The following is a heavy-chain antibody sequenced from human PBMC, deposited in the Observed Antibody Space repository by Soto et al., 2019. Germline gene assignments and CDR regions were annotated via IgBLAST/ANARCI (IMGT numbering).Heavy chain of an antibody. D-gene: IGHD2-15*01. CDR2: INHSGST. CDR3: ARGVVSRYYYYGMAV. V-gene: IGHV4-34*01. Sequence: SETLSLTCAVYGGSFSGYYWSWIRQPPGKGLEWIGEINHSGSTNYNPSLKSRVTISVDTSKNQFSLKLSSVTAADTAVYYCARGVVSRYYYYGMAVWGQGTTVTVSS. CDR1: GGSFSGYY. J-gene: IGHJ6*02.